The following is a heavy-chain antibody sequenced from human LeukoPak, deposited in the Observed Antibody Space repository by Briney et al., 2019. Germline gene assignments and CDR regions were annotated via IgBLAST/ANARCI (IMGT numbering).Heavy chain of an antibody. J-gene: IGHJ5*02. CDR3: ARDRNPDIVVVPAARIRGWFDP. CDR1: GGSISSYY. Sequence: SETLSLTCTVSGGSISSYYWSWIPQPAGKGLEWIGRIYTSGSTNYNPSLKSRVTMSVDTSKNQFSLKLSSVAAADTAVYYCARDRNPDIVVVPAARIRGWFDPWGQGTLVTVSS. D-gene: IGHD2-2*01. CDR2: IYTSGST. V-gene: IGHV4-4*07.